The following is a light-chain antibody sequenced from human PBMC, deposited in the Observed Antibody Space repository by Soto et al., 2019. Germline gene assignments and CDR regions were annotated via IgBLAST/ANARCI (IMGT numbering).Light chain of an antibody. Sequence: ETVMTQSPATLSVSPGERVTLSCRASQSVSSNLARYQQKPGQAPRLLVYGASTRATGIPARFSGSGSGTEFTLTISSLQSEDFAVYYCQQSNNWPKTFGQGTKVDIK. CDR2: GAS. CDR1: QSVSSN. J-gene: IGKJ1*01. V-gene: IGKV3-15*01. CDR3: QQSNNWPKT.